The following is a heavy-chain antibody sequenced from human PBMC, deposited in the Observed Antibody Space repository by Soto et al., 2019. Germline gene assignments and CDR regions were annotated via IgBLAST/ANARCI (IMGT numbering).Heavy chain of an antibody. CDR2: ISVYNGNT. J-gene: IGHJ4*02. CDR1: GYTFTRAG. CDR3: ARDLDGSGSYFTDY. V-gene: IGHV1-18*01. D-gene: IGHD3-10*01. Sequence: QVQLVQSGAEVKNPGTSVKVSCKTSGYTFTRAGISWVRQAPGQGLAWMGWISVYNGNTKYAQKVQGRVTLTTDTSTSTAYMELRSLTSDDTAVYYCARDLDGSGSYFTDYWGQGTLVTVAA.